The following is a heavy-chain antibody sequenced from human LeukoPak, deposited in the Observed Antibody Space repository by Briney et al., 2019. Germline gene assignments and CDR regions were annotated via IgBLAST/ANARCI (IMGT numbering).Heavy chain of an antibody. D-gene: IGHD4-17*01. CDR3: ARDLVPVTKAFDI. J-gene: IGHJ3*02. CDR2: ISYIGST. Sequence: RTSETLSLTCAVSDDSFSSHYWTWIRQPPGKGLEWIGYISYIGSTNYNPSLKSRVTISIDTSKNQFSLKLSSVTAADTAVYYCARDLVPVTKAFDIWGQGTMVSVSS. CDR1: DDSFSSHY. V-gene: IGHV4-59*11.